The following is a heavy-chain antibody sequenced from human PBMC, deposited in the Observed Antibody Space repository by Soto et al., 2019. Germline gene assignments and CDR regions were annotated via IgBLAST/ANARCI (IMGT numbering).Heavy chain of an antibody. Sequence: EVQLVESGGGLVQPGGSLRLSCAASGFTVSSNYMSWVRQAPGKGLEWVSVIYSGGSTYYADSVKGRFTISRDNSKNTLYLQMNSLRAEDTAVYYCARAYMSGDCLPDYWGQGTLVTVSS. D-gene: IGHD2-21*02. CDR1: GFTVSSNY. CDR3: ARAYMSGDCLPDY. V-gene: IGHV3-66*01. J-gene: IGHJ4*02. CDR2: IYSGGST.